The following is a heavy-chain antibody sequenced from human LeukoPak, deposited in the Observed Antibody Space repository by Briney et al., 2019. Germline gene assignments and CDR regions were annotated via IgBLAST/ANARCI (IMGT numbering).Heavy chain of an antibody. J-gene: IGHJ4*02. CDR3: ARDSTWQLDY. V-gene: IGHV3-7*03. CDR1: GFISSSYW. Sequence: GGSLRLSCAASGFISSSYWMTWVRQAPGKGLEWVANIKQDGSEQYYVDSVRGRFTISRDNARNSLYLQMNSLRADDTAVYFCARDSTWQLDYWGQGTLITVSS. D-gene: IGHD5-12*01. CDR2: IKQDGSEQ.